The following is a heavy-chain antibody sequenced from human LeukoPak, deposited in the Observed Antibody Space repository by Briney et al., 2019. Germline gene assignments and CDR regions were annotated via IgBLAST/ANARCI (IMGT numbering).Heavy chain of an antibody. CDR1: GFTFSSYS. D-gene: IGHD3-3*01. Sequence: GGSLRLPCAASGFTFSSYSMTWVRQAPGRGLEWVSSISSSSSYIYYADSVKGRFTISRDNAKNSLCLQMNSLRAEDTAVYYCARAYYDFWSGYCDYWGQGTLVTVSS. CDR2: ISSSSSYI. J-gene: IGHJ4*02. V-gene: IGHV3-21*01. CDR3: ARAYYDFWSGYCDY.